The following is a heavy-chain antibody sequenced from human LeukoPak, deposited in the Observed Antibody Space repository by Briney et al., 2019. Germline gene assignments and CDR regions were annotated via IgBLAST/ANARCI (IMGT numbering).Heavy chain of an antibody. D-gene: IGHD6-19*01. V-gene: IGHV5-10-1*01. CDR2: IDPSDSYT. J-gene: IGHJ4*02. CDR1: GYSFTSYW. Sequence: HGESLKISCKGSGYSFTSYWISWVRQMPGKGLEWMGRIDPSDSYTNYSPSFQGHVTISADKSISTAYLQWSSLKASDTAMYYCAREDDSGWSSFDYWCQGTLVTVSS. CDR3: AREDDSGWSSFDY.